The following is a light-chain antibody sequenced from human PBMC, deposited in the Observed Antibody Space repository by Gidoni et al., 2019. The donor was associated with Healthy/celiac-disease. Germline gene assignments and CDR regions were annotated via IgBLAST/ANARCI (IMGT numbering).Light chain of an antibody. J-gene: IGLJ2*01. CDR3: CSYAGSSDVV. Sequence: QSALPQPASVPGSPGQSITISCTGTSSDVGSYNLVSWYQQHPGKAPKLMIYEGSKRPSGVSNRFSGSKSGNTASLTISGLQAEDEADYYCCSYAGSSDVVFGGGTKLTGL. CDR1: SSDVGSYNL. CDR2: EGS. V-gene: IGLV2-23*01.